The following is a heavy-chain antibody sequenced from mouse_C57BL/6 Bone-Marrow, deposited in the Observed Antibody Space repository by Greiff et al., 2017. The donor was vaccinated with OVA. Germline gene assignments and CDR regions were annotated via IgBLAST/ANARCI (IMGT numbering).Heavy chain of an antibody. CDR1: GYSITSGYY. J-gene: IGHJ3*01. CDR2: ISYDGSN. Sequence: EVQVVESGPGLVKPSQSLSLTCSVTGYSITSGYYWNWIRQFPGNKLEWMGYISYDGSNNYNPSLKNRIPITRDTSKNQFFLKLNSVTTEDTATYYCAYEFAYWGQGTLVTVSA. CDR3: AYEFAY. D-gene: IGHD1-1*01. V-gene: IGHV3-6*01.